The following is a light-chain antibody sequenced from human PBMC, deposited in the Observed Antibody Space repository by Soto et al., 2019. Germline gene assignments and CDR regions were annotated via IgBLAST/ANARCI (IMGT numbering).Light chain of an antibody. CDR3: SSYTSDNRDYV. Sequence: QSVLTQPASVSGSPGQSITISCTGTSSDVGAYNYVSWYQQHPGKAPKLMIYEVSNRPSGVSRRFSGSKSGNTASLTISGLQAEDEAHYYCSSYTSDNRDYVFGTGTKVTVL. CDR2: EVS. V-gene: IGLV2-14*01. J-gene: IGLJ1*01. CDR1: SSDVGAYNY.